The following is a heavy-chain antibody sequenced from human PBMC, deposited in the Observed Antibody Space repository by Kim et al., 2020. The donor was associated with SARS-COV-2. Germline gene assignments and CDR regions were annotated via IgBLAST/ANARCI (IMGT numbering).Heavy chain of an antibody. CDR1: GFTFSSYA. J-gene: IGHJ3*02. V-gene: IGHV3-23*01. D-gene: IGHD3-22*01. CDR2: ISGSGGST. Sequence: GGSLRLSCAASGFTFSSYAMSWVRQAPGKGLEWVSAISGSGGSTYYADSVKGRFTISRDNSKNTLYLQMNSLRAEDTAVYYCAKRRYYYDSSGYYLSAFDIWGQGTMVTVSS. CDR3: AKRRYYYDSSGYYLSAFDI.